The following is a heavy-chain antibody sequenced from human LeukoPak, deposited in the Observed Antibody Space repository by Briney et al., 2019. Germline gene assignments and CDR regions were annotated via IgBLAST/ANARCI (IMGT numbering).Heavy chain of an antibody. CDR3: ARSKVTYYYDADGYYYFDY. CDR1: GGSITGSY. CDR2: IYYSGTT. V-gene: IGHV4-59*01. J-gene: IGHJ4*02. Sequence: SETLSLTCSVSGGSITGSYWSWIRQSPGKGLEWIGHIYYSGTTNYSPSLRSRVTISVDTSNKQFSLKLRSVTAADTAVYYCARSKVTYYYDADGYYYFDYWGQGALVTVSS. D-gene: IGHD3-22*01.